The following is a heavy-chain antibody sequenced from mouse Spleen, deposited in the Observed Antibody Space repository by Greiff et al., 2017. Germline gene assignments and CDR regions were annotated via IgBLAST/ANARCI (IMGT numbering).Heavy chain of an antibody. Sequence: EVQRVESGGGLVKPGGSLKLSCAASGFTFSSYAMSWVRQTPEKRLEWVATISSGGSYTYYPDSVKGRFTISRDNAKNTLYLQMSSLRSEDTAMYYCASYYDYDAWFAYWGQGTLVTVSA. D-gene: IGHD2-4*01. CDR3: ASYYDYDAWFAY. J-gene: IGHJ3*01. CDR1: GFTFSSYA. CDR2: ISSGGSYT. V-gene: IGHV5-9-3*01.